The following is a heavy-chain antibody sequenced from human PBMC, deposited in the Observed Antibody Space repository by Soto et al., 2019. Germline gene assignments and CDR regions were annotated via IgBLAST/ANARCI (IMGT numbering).Heavy chain of an antibody. D-gene: IGHD1-26*01. J-gene: IGHJ6*03. Sequence: PGGSLRLSCAASGFTFSSYSMNWVRQAPGKGLEWVSSISSSSSYIYYADSVKGRFTISRDNAKNSLCLQMNSLRAEDTAVYYCARGELLRPYYYYMDVWGKGTTVTVSS. CDR3: ARGELLRPYYYYMDV. V-gene: IGHV3-21*01. CDR2: ISSSSSYI. CDR1: GFTFSSYS.